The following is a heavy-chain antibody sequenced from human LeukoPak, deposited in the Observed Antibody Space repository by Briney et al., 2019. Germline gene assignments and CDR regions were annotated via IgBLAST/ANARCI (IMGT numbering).Heavy chain of an antibody. J-gene: IGHJ6*02. V-gene: IGHV3-21*01. D-gene: IGHD3-3*01. CDR1: GFTFSDYF. CDR3: ARVGFSGMVV. Sequence: PGGSLRLSCAASGFTFSDYFINWVRQAPGKGLEWVSSISGDTSHIYYAASVKGRFTISRDNTKNSLYLQTNSLRADDTAVYYCARVGFSGMVVRGLAARVTVSS. CDR2: ISGDTSHI.